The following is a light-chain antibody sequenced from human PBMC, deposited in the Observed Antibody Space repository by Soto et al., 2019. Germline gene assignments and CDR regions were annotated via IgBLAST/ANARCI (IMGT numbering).Light chain of an antibody. CDR2: GAS. J-gene: IGKJ2*01. Sequence: EVVLTQSPGTLSLSPGERATLTCRASQSVSNRYLAWYQQKPGQAPRLLVYGASSRPTGIPDRFSGRFSGPGAGTDFTLTISRLEPEEFAVYYCQQYGSSPYTFGQGTRLEI. CDR3: QQYGSSPYT. V-gene: IGKV3-20*01. CDR1: QSVSNRY.